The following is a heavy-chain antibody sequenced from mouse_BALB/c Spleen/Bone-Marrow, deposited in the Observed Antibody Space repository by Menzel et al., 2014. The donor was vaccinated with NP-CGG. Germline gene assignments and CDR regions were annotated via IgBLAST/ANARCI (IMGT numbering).Heavy chain of an antibody. V-gene: IGHV1-15*01. J-gene: IGHJ2*01. CDR2: IDPETGGT. CDR1: GYTFTDYE. Sequence: VQLQQSGAELVRPGASVTLSCRASGYTFTDYEMHWVKQTPVHGLEWIGAIDPETGGTAYNQKFKGKATLTADKSSSTAYMELRSLTSEDSAVYYCTRGGNFITTAVVDFDYWGQGTTLTVS. D-gene: IGHD1-1*01. CDR3: TRGGNFITTAVVDFDY.